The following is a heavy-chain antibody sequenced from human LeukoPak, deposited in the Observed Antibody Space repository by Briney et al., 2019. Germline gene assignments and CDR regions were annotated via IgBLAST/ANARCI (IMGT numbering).Heavy chain of an antibody. V-gene: IGHV1-18*01. CDR1: GYTFTSYG. Sequence: ASVKVSCKGSGYTFTSYGISWVRQAPGQGLEWMGWISAYNGNTNYAQKLQGRVTMTTDTSTSTAYMELRSLRSDDTAVYYCARIAAAGTGAEYFQHWGQGTLVTVSS. D-gene: IGHD6-13*01. J-gene: IGHJ1*01. CDR2: ISAYNGNT. CDR3: ARIAAAGTGAEYFQH.